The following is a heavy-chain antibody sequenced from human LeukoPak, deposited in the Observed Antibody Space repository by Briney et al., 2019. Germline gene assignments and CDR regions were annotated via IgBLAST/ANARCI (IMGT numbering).Heavy chain of an antibody. V-gene: IGHV3-30*18. CDR3: AKVRYCSSTSCYSFDY. D-gene: IGHD2-2*02. CDR2: ISYDGSNK. Sequence: PGRSLRLSCAASGFTFSSYGMHWVRQAPGKGLEWVAVISYDGSNKYYADSVKGRFTISRDNSKNTLYLQMNSLRAEDTAVYYCAKVRYCSSTSCYSFDYWGQGTLVTVSS. J-gene: IGHJ4*02. CDR1: GFTFSSYG.